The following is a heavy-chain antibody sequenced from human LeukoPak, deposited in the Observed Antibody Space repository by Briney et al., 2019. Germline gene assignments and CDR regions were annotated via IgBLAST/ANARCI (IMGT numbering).Heavy chain of an antibody. CDR2: INPNSGGT. J-gene: IGHJ6*04. D-gene: IGHD2-2*01. Sequence: ASVKVSCKASGYTFTGYYMHWVRQAPGQGLEWMGWINPNSGGTNYTQKFQGRVTMTRDASISTAYMELSRLRSDDTAVYYCARLVDIVVGPSVDVWGKGTTVTVSS. CDR1: GYTFTGYY. V-gene: IGHV1-2*02. CDR3: ARLVDIVVGPSVDV.